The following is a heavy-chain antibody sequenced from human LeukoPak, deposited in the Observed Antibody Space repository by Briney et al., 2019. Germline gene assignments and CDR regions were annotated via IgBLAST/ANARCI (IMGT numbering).Heavy chain of an antibody. V-gene: IGHV3-30*02. J-gene: IGHJ6*03. CDR1: GFTFSNYG. Sequence: GGSLRLSCAASGFTFSNYGMHWVRQAPGKGLEWVAFIRYDASNKYYADSVKGRFTISRDNSKNTLYLQMNSLRAEDTAVYYCAKEGGVYSTPYYMDVWGKGTTVTVSS. CDR2: IRYDASNK. CDR3: AKEGGVYSTPYYMDV. D-gene: IGHD1-26*01.